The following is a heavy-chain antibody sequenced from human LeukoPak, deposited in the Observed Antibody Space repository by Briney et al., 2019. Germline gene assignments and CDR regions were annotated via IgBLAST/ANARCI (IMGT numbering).Heavy chain of an antibody. J-gene: IGHJ2*01. CDR3: ARGGIVVSDFDL. CDR2: IYYSGST. D-gene: IGHD2-21*01. V-gene: IGHV4-31*03. Sequence: SETLSLTCTVSGGSISSGGYYWSWIRQHPGKGLEWIGYIYYSGSTYYNPSLKSRVTISVDTSKNQFSLKLSSVTAADTAAYYCARGGIVVSDFDLWGRGTLVTVSS. CDR1: GGSISSGGYY.